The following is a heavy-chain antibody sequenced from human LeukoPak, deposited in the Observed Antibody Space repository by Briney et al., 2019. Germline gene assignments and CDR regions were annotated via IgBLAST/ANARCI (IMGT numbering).Heavy chain of an antibody. V-gene: IGHV3-21*01. CDR1: GFTFSSYS. D-gene: IGHD2-21*02. Sequence: GGSLRLSCAASGFTFSSYSMNWVRQAPGKGLEWVSSISSSSSYIYYADSVKGRFTISRDNAKNSLYLQMSSLRAEDTAVYYCARNSYCGGDCYSKGIDYWGQGTLVTVSS. CDR2: ISSSSSYI. CDR3: ARNSYCGGDCYSKGIDY. J-gene: IGHJ4*02.